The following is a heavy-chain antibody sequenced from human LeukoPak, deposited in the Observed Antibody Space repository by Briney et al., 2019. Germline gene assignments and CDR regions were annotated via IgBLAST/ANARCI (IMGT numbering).Heavy chain of an antibody. V-gene: IGHV3-21*01. CDR1: GFTFSSYD. CDR2: IRPSGDNT. D-gene: IGHD4-17*01. CDR3: VRDGDY. J-gene: IGHJ4*02. Sequence: GGSLRLSCAASGFTFSSYDMTWVRQAPGRGLEWVSSIRPSGDNTYYGDSVKGRFTISRDNAKNSLYLQMNSLRAEDTAVYYSVRDGDYWGQGTLVTVSS.